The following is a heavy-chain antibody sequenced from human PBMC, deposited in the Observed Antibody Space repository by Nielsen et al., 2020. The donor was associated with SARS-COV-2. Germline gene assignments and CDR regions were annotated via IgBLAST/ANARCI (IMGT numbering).Heavy chain of an antibody. CDR1: GFTFDDYG. CDR3: AGGSGWTDAFDI. Sequence: GESLKISCAASGFTFDDYGMSWVRQAPGKGLEWVSGINWNGGSTGYADSVKGRFTISRDNAKNSLYLQMNSLRAEDTALYYCAGGSGWTDAFDIWGQGTMVTVSS. J-gene: IGHJ3*02. CDR2: INWNGGST. D-gene: IGHD6-19*01. V-gene: IGHV3-20*04.